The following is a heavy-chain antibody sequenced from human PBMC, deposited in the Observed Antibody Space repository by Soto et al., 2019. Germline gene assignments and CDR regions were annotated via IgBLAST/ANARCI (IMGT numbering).Heavy chain of an antibody. J-gene: IGHJ4*02. CDR3: AKEVSRGSPGYLGY. CDR1: GFTFTIFA. Sequence: RRLSCAASGFTFTIFAMSWVRQSPGKGLEWVSTISGSGGSTYYADAVKGRFTISRDNSMGTLYLQMKSLRVEDTAIYYCAKEVSRGSPGYLGYRGQGLLGTVST. V-gene: IGHV3-23*01. CDR2: ISGSGGST. D-gene: IGHD1-1*01.